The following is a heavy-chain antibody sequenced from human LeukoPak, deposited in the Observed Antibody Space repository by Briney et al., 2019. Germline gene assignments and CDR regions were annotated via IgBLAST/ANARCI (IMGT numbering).Heavy chain of an antibody. J-gene: IGHJ6*03. CDR3: ARYSNYYYYMDV. D-gene: IGHD4-11*01. CDR1: GGSISSFY. Sequence: SETLSLTCTVSGGSISSFYWSWIRLPPGKGMEWIGYIFYSGSTNYNPSLKSRVTISVDTSKNQFSLKLSSVTAADTAVYYCARYSNYYYYMDVWGKGTTVTVSS. CDR2: IFYSGST. V-gene: IGHV4-59*01.